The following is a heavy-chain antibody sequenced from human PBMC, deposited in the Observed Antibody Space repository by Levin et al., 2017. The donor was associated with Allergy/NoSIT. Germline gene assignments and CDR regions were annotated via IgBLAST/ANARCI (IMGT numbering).Heavy chain of an antibody. J-gene: IGHJ4*02. CDR3: ARDSRYCSGGSCYQTYYFDY. CDR2: IYSGGST. Sequence: QAGGSLRLSCAASGFTVSSNYMSWVRQAPGKGLEWVSVIYSGGSTYYADSVKGRFTISRDNSKNTLYLQMNSLRAEDTAVYYCARDSRYCSGGSCYQTYYFDYWGQGTLVTVSS. CDR1: GFTVSSNY. D-gene: IGHD2-15*01. V-gene: IGHV3-66*01.